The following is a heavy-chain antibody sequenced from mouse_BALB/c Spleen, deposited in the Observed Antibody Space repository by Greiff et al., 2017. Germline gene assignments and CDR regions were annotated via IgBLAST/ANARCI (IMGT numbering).Heavy chain of an antibody. CDR2: ISSGGSYT. CDR1: GFTFSSYA. J-gene: IGHJ3*01. Sequence: EVKLMESGGGLVKPGGSLKLSCAASGFTFSSYAMSWVRQTPEKRLEWVATISSGGSYTYYPDSVKGRFTISRDNAKNTLYLQMSSLRSEDTAMYYCARHKGSTMITTGFAYWGQGTLVTVSA. V-gene: IGHV5-9-3*01. D-gene: IGHD2-4*01. CDR3: ARHKGSTMITTGFAY.